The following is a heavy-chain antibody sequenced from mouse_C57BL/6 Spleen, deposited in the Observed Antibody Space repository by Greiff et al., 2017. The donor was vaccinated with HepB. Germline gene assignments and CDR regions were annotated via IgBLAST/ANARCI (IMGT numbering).Heavy chain of an antibody. CDR1: GFTFSSYA. CDR2: ISSGGDYT. J-gene: IGHJ2*01. Sequence: EVKLVESGEGLVKPGGSLKLSCAASGFTFSSYAMPWVRQTPEKRLEWVAYISSGGDYTYYADTVKGRFTISRDNARNTLYLQMSSLKSEDTAMYYCTRDLYHYWGQGTTLTVSS. CDR3: TRDLYHY. D-gene: IGHD5-1*01. V-gene: IGHV5-9-1*02.